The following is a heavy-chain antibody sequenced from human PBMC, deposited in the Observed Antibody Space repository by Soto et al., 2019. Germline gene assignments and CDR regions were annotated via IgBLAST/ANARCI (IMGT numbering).Heavy chain of an antibody. CDR3: EREGGPAAALYYFDS. CDR1: GDSVSSNSAA. Sequence: PSQTLSLTCAISGDSVSSNSAAWNWIRQSPSRGLEWLGRTYYRSKWYNDYAVSVKSRITINPDTSKNQFSLQLNSVTPEDTAVVFCEREGGPAAALYYFDSGAQGTLVPVSS. J-gene: IGHJ4*02. D-gene: IGHD2-2*01. V-gene: IGHV6-1*01. CDR2: TYYRSKWYN.